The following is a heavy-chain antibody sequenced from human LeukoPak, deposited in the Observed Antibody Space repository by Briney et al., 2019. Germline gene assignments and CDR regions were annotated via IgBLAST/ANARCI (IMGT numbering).Heavy chain of an antibody. J-gene: IGHJ4*02. CDR3: ARVHSGYDLPGSLANYYFDY. Sequence: PSETLSLTCTVSGGSISSSSYYWSWIRQPAGKGLEWIGRFHSGGSTDYNPSLKSRVTMSVDTSKNQFSLRLSSVTAADTAVYYCARVHSGYDLPGSLANYYFDYWGQGTLVTVSS. CDR2: FHSGGST. V-gene: IGHV4-61*02. CDR1: GGSISSSSYY. D-gene: IGHD5-12*01.